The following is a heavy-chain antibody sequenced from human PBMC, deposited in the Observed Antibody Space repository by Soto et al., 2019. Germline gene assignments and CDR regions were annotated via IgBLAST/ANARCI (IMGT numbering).Heavy chain of an antibody. CDR1: GGSISSSSYY. Sequence: SETLSLTCTVSGGSISSSSYYWGWIRQPPGKGLEWIGSIYYSGSTYYNTSLKSQVTISVDTSKNKISMKLRSVTAADTAVYYCARRDCSGGSCYSITNWFDPWGQGTLVTVSS. J-gene: IGHJ5*02. D-gene: IGHD2-15*01. CDR3: ARRDCSGGSCYSITNWFDP. V-gene: IGHV4-39*01. CDR2: IYYSGST.